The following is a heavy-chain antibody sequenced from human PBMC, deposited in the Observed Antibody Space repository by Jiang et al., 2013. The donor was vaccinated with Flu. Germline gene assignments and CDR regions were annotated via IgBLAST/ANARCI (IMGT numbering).Heavy chain of an antibody. Sequence: LSCAASGFTFSSYGMHWVRQAPGKGLEWVAVIWYDGSNKYYADSVKGRFTISRDNSKNTLYLQMNSLRAEDTAVYYCAREPIAVAGTFDYWGQGTLVTVSS. CDR3: AREPIAVAGTFDY. J-gene: IGHJ4*02. V-gene: IGHV3-33*01. CDR2: IWYDGSNK. D-gene: IGHD6-19*01. CDR1: GFTFSSYG.